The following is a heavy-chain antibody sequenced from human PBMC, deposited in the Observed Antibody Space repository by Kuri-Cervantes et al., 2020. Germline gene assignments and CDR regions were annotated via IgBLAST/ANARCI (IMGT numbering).Heavy chain of an antibody. Sequence: GSLRLSCTVSGGSISSSSYYWGWIRQPPGKGLEWIGSIYYSGSTYYNPSLKNRVTISVDTSKNQFSLKLSSVTAADTAVYYCARRPHACSSTSCYTGAWFDPWGQGTLVTVSS. CDR2: IYYSGST. D-gene: IGHD2-2*02. CDR3: ARRPHACSSTSCYTGAWFDP. V-gene: IGHV4-39*01. CDR1: GGSISSSSYY. J-gene: IGHJ5*02.